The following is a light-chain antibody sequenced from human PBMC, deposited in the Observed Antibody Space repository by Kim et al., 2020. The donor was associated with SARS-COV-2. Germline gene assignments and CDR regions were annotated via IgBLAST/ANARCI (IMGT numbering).Light chain of an antibody. CDR1: QGVSSN. CDR2: GAS. V-gene: IGKV3-15*01. J-gene: IGKJ2*01. CDR3: QQYNNWPYT. Sequence: SGSPEERATLACRASQGVSSNLAWYQQKLGQAPRLLIYGASTGATGIPARFSGSGSGTEFTLTISSLQSEDFAVYYCQQYNNWPYTFGQGTKLEIK.